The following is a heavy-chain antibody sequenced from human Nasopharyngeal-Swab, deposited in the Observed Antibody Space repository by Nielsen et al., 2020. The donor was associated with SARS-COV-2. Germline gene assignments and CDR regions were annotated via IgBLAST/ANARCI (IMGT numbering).Heavy chain of an antibody. V-gene: IGHV4-59*01. Sequence: WIRQPPGKGLEWIGYTYYSGSTNYNPSLKSRVTISVDTSKNQFSLKLSSVTAADTAVYYCARALGSIAARPRFDPWGQGTLVTVSS. CDR2: TYYSGST. J-gene: IGHJ5*02. D-gene: IGHD6-6*01. CDR3: ARALGSIAARPRFDP.